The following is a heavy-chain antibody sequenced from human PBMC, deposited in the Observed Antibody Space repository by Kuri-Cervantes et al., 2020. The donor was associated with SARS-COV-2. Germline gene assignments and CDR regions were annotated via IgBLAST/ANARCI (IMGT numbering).Heavy chain of an antibody. Sequence: ASVKVSCKASGYTFTSYYMHWVRQAPGQGLEWMGIINPSGGSTSYAQKFQGRVTMTRDTSTSTVYMELSSLRSEDTAVYYCARGLGFRPDYDFWSGYRVGYYMDVWGKGTTVTDSS. V-gene: IGHV1-46*01. J-gene: IGHJ6*03. CDR1: GYTFTSYY. D-gene: IGHD3-3*01. CDR3: ARGLGFRPDYDFWSGYRVGYYMDV. CDR2: INPSGGST.